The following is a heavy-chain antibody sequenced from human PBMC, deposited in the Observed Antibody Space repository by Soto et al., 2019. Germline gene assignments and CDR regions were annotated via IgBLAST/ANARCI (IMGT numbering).Heavy chain of an antibody. CDR3: ARDAPDGSGPFDY. CDR1: GFSVSSKY. J-gene: IGHJ4*02. D-gene: IGHD3-22*01. Sequence: EVQLVETGGGLIQPGGSLRLSCAASGFSVSSKYMSWVRQAPGKGLEWVSVIFSNGGTYYADSVKGRFTISGDNSKNTLYLQMNSLRADDTAVYYCARDAPDGSGPFDYWGQGTLVTVSS. CDR2: IFSNGGT. V-gene: IGHV3-53*02.